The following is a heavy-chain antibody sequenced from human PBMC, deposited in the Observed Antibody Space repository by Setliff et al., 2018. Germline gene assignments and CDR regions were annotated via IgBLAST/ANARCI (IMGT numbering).Heavy chain of an antibody. Sequence: ASVKVSCKTSGYSFTSHYVHWVRQAPGQGLEWMGIINPGGLTSSSTQKFEGRVTMTRDTSTSTVYMELNSLTSDDTAVYYCERLVRYCTATACQRTSGDDLWGQGTLVTVSS. CDR1: GYSFTSHY. D-gene: IGHD2-8*01. CDR2: INPGGLTS. V-gene: IGHV1-46*01. CDR3: ERLVRYCTATACQRTSGDDL. J-gene: IGHJ5*02.